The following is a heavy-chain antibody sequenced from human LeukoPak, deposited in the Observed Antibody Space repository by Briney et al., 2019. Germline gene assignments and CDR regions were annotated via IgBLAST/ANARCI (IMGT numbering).Heavy chain of an antibody. J-gene: IGHJ4*02. CDR1: GFTFSSYW. CDR3: ARRITIFGGIDY. D-gene: IGHD3-3*01. Sequence: GGSLRLSCAASGFTFSSYWMHWVRQAPGKGLVWVSRINSDGSSTSYADSVKGRFTISRDNAKNTLYLQMSSLRAEDTAVYYCARRITIFGGIDYWGQGTLVTVSS. V-gene: IGHV3-74*01. CDR2: INSDGSST.